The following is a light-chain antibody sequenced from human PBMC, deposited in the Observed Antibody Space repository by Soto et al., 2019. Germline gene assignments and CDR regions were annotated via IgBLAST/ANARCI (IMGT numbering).Light chain of an antibody. J-gene: IGKJ1*01. CDR2: DAS. CDR1: QSISTW. V-gene: IGKV1-5*01. CDR3: QQYNSYPRT. Sequence: DNQMTQSPSTLSAAVGNRVTITCRASQSISTWLAWYQQKPGKAPKLLIYDASSLESGVPSRFSGSGSGTEFTLTIGSLQPDDLATYYCQQYNSYPRTFGQGTKVDIK.